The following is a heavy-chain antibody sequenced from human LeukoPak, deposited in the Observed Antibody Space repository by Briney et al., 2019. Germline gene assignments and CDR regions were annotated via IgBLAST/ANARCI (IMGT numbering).Heavy chain of an antibody. J-gene: IGHJ4*02. V-gene: IGHV3-21*01. CDR3: AKLLPGIVGASRAEDY. Sequence: KPGGSLRLSCAASGFTFSSYSMNWVHQAPGKGLEWVSSISSSSSYIYYADSVKGRFTISGDNAKNSLYLQMNSLRAEDTAVYYCAKLLPGIVGASRAEDYWGQGTLVTVSS. D-gene: IGHD1-26*01. CDR2: ISSSSSYI. CDR1: GFTFSSYS.